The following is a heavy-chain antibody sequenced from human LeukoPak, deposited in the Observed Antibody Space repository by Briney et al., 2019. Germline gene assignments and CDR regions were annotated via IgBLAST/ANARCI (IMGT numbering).Heavy chain of an antibody. CDR2: IHSSGSS. J-gene: IGHJ4*02. D-gene: IGHD3-16*01. CDR3: ARGSYGHFDH. CDR1: GGSITGYY. Sequence: PSETLSLTCTVSGGSITGYYWAWIRQPAGQGLEWIGRIHSSGSSQYTPSLKSPVTISVDRSKNQFSLKLSSVTAADTAVYYCARGSYGHFDHWGQGTLVTVSS. V-gene: IGHV4-4*07.